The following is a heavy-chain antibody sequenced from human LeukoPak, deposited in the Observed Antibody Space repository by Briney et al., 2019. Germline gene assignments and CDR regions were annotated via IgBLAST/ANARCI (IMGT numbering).Heavy chain of an antibody. V-gene: IGHV4-4*07. CDR1: GGSINNYY. CDR2: IFSSGST. D-gene: IGHD3-22*01. CDR3: AGDYYDSSGYGYFHMDV. Sequence: SETLSLTCTVSGGSINNYYWSWIRQPAGKGLEWIRRIFSSGSTNYNSSLKSRVSMSVDTSKNQFSLKLSSVTAADTAVYYCAGDYYDSSGYGYFHMDVWGKGTTVTVSS. J-gene: IGHJ6*03.